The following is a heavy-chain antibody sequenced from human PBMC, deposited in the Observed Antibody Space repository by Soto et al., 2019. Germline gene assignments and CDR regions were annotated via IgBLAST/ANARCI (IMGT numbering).Heavy chain of an antibody. V-gene: IGHV4-30-4*01. J-gene: IGHJ4*02. CDR1: GGSISSDDSY. Sequence: QVQLQESGPGLVKPSQTLSLTCTVSGGSISSDDSYWSWIRQPPGTGLEWIGYIYYSGSTYYNPSLKSRVTISVDTSKNQFSLKLNSVTAADTAVYYCARDRGGYERIDYWGQGTLVTVSS. D-gene: IGHD5-12*01. CDR2: IYYSGST. CDR3: ARDRGGYERIDY.